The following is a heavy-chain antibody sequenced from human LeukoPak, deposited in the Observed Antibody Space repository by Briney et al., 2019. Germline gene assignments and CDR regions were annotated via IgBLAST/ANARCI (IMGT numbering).Heavy chain of an antibody. CDR2: ISYDGSSK. CDR1: GFTFSSYA. CDR3: ARWVGDANAFDI. D-gene: IGHD3-3*01. Sequence: GGSLRLSCAASGFTFSSYAMHWVRQAPGKGLEWVAVISYDGSSKYYADSVKGRFTISRDNSKNTLYLQMNSLRAEDTAVYYCARWVGDANAFDIWGQGTMVTVSS. J-gene: IGHJ3*02. V-gene: IGHV3-30*04.